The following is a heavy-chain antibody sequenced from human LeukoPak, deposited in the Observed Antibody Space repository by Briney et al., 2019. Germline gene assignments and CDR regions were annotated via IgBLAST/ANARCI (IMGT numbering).Heavy chain of an antibody. CDR1: AFTVGDYA. V-gene: IGHV3-49*04. J-gene: IGHJ5*02. CDR2: IRSKTYGGTT. CDR3: TRDGLSSSWYRVGWFDP. D-gene: IGHD6-13*01. Sequence: HSGGSLRLSCTASAFTVGDYAMSWVRQAPGKGLEWVGFIRSKTYGGTTEYAASVKGRFTISRDDSKSIAYLQMNSLKTEDTAVYYCTRDGLSSSWYRVGWFDPWGQGPLVTVPS.